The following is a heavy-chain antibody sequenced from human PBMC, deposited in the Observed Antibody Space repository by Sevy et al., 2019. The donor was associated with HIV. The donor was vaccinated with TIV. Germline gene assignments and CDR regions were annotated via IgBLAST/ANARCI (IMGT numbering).Heavy chain of an antibody. Sequence: SETLSLTCAVYGELFSGYCWSWIRQPPGKGLEWIGEINHIGRTNYNPSLKSRVTISKDTSKNQFSLKLNSMSAADTAMYYCARGRREDSSSPYFDFWGQGTPVTVSS. CDR3: ARGRREDSSSPYFDF. CDR1: GELFSGYC. D-gene: IGHD6-6*01. CDR2: INHIGRT. J-gene: IGHJ4*02. V-gene: IGHV4-34*01.